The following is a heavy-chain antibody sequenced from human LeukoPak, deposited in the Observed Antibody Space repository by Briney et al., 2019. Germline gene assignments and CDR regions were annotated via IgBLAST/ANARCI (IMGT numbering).Heavy chain of an antibody. Sequence: GGSLRLSCAASGFTFSGYPIHWVRQAPGKGLEWVANIKQDGSEKYYVDSVKGRFTISRDNAKNSLYLQMNSLRAEDTAVYYCARDGFDWGQGTLVTVSS. CDR1: GFTFSGYP. V-gene: IGHV3-7*03. CDR2: IKQDGSEK. D-gene: IGHD2-2*03. CDR3: ARDGFD. J-gene: IGHJ4*02.